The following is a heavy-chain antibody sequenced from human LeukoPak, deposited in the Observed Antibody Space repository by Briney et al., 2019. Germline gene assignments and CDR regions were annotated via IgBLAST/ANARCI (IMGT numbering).Heavy chain of an antibody. CDR2: ISPSGSAI. Sequence: GGSLRLSCAASGFTFSSYSMNWVRQAPGRGLEWVSSISPSGSAIFYAGSVKGRFTISRDNAKNSLYLQMNSLRAEDTALYFCATGIRERGFDSWGQGTLVTVSS. V-gene: IGHV3-21*01. D-gene: IGHD1-1*01. CDR1: GFTFSSYS. CDR3: ATGIRERGFDS. J-gene: IGHJ4*02.